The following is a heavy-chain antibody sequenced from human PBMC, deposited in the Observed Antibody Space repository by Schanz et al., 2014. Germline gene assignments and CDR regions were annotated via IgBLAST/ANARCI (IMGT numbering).Heavy chain of an antibody. CDR3: LGASLIARWTGPGAYVKDV. CDR2: FSRSTTDV. Sequence: CLASGFAFSSYGMNWLRQAPGKGLELVSYFSRSTTDVYYADSVKGRFTMSRDNAKNSVYLQMTSLRYEKTDVYSCLGASLIARWTGPGAYVKDV. CDR1: GFAFSSYG. J-gene: IGHJ6*01. V-gene: IGHV3-48*02. D-gene: IGHD1-1*01.